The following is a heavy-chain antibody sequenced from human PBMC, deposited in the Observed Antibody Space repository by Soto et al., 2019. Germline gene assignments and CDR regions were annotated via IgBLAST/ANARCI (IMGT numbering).Heavy chain of an antibody. CDR2: ISAYNCNT. D-gene: IGHD2-2*02. J-gene: IGHJ3*02. CDR3: XXXXXXXXVVVPSAIMIGAFDI. V-gene: IGHV1-18*01. Sequence: QVQLVQSGAEVKKPGASVKVSCKASGYTFTSYGISWVRQAPGQGLEWMGWISAYNCNTNYAQKLQGRVTMTTDTSTRTAYMELRXXXSDXXXXXXXXXXXXXXXVVVPSAIMIGAFDIWGQGTMVTVSS. CDR1: GYTFTSYG.